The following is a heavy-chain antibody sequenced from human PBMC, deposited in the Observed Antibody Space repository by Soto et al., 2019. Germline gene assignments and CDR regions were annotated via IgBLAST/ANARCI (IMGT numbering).Heavy chain of an antibody. Sequence: QVQLQESGPGLVKPSGTLSLTCSISGESITSDRWWSWVRQSPGQGLEWIGEIYHSGRAHYNPSLKTRVIISVDKSKNSFSLTPSSVTAADTAVYYCTPNGFYSLDYWGQGYLVTVSS. CDR2: IYHSGRA. D-gene: IGHD2-21*01. V-gene: IGHV4-4*02. CDR3: TPNGFYSLDY. CDR1: GESITSDRW. J-gene: IGHJ4*02.